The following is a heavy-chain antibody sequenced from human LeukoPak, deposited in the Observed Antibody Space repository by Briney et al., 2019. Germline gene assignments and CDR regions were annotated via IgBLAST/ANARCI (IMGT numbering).Heavy chain of an antibody. J-gene: IGHJ3*02. D-gene: IGHD5-24*01. CDR1: GYSISSGFY. Sequence: PSETLSLTCTVSGYSISSGFYWGWIRQPPGKGLEWIGNVYHGGSSYYNPSLKSRVTISVDTSKNQFSLNLYSVTAADTAVYYCARVLGDGYPDAFDIWGQGTMVTVSS. CDR3: ARVLGDGYPDAFDI. CDR2: VYHGGSS. V-gene: IGHV4-38-2*02.